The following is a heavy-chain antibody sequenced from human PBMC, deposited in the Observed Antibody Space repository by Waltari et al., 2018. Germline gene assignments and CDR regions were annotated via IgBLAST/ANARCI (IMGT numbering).Heavy chain of an antibody. CDR3: ARQENGVVPAAHYYYYGMDV. Sequence: VQLVQSGAEGQKPGSSVKVSCRASGGTFRIYATSRVPQAPDHGLWWMGRIIPNFGTANDEKKFQGKVTITADESTSTAYMELSSLRSEDTAVYYCARQENGVVPAAHYYYYGMDVWGQGTTVTVSS. CDR1: GGTFRIYA. V-gene: IGHV1-69*15. D-gene: IGHD2-2*01. CDR2: IIPNFGTA. J-gene: IGHJ6*02.